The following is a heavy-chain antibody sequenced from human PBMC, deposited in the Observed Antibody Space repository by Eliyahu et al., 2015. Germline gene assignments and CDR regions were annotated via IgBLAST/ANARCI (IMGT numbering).Heavy chain of an antibody. CDR2: IKDDGSEE. CDR3: VRDDGDRSIDY. J-gene: IGHJ4*02. D-gene: IGHD4-17*01. CDR1: GFSFSSYW. Sequence: EVQLVESGGGLVQPGGSLRLSCAASGFSFSSYWMSWVRQAPGKGLEWVANIKDDGSEEYYVDSVKGRFTIARHKAEDSLYLQMSSLRAEDTAIYYCVRDDGDRSIDYWGQGVLVTVSS. V-gene: IGHV3-7*01.